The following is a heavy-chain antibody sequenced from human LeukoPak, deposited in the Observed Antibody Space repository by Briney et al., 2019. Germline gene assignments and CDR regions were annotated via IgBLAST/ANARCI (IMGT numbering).Heavy chain of an antibody. Sequence: GGSLRLSCAASGFTLSRYGMHWVRQAPGKGLEWVAVIWYDGSKKYYVDSVKGRFTISRDTSKNTLFLQMDSLRAEDTAVYYCARRYCSSTSCLIDYWGQGTLVSVSS. D-gene: IGHD2-2*01. V-gene: IGHV3-33*01. CDR1: GFTLSRYG. J-gene: IGHJ4*02. CDR2: IWYDGSKK. CDR3: ARRYCSSTSCLIDY.